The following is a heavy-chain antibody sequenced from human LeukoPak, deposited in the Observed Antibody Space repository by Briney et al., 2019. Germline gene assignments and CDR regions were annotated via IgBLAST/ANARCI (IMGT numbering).Heavy chain of an antibody. CDR2: IYGGVNT. V-gene: IGHV3-66*01. CDR3: AKSPKTGFLFDY. J-gene: IGHJ4*02. Sequence: GGSLRLSGAASGFTVSSNYMSWVRQAPGKGLEWVSVIYGGVNTVYADSVQGRFTISRDNSKNTLYLQMSSLRAEDTAVYYCAKSPKTGFLFDYWGKGTLVTVSS. D-gene: IGHD1-1*01. CDR1: GFTVSSNY.